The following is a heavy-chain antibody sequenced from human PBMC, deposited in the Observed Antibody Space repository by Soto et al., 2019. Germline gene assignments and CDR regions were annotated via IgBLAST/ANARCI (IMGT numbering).Heavy chain of an antibody. J-gene: IGHJ6*03. D-gene: IGHD1-7*01. CDR3: TTYQKTYNWNYVPLTYYYYMDV. CDR2: IKSKTDGGTT. V-gene: IGHV3-15*01. Sequence: GGSLRLSCAASGFTFSNAWMSWVRQAPGKGLEWVGRIKSKTDGGTTDYAAPVKGRFTISRDDSKNTLYLQMNSLKTEDTAVYYCTTYQKTYNWNYVPLTYYYYMDVWGKGTTVTVSS. CDR1: GFTFSNAW.